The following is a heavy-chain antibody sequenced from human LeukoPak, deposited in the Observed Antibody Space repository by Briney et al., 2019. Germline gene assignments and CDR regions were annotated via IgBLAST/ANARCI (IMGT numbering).Heavy chain of an antibody. V-gene: IGHV1-8*01. Sequence: ASVKVSCKASGYTFTSYDINWVRQATGQGLEWMGWMNPNSGNTGYAQKFQGRVTMTRNPSISTAYMELSSLRSEDTAVYYCASVGYYGSGSYLSYYYYMDVWGKGTTVTVSS. CDR3: ASVGYYGSGSYLSYYYYMDV. J-gene: IGHJ6*03. D-gene: IGHD3-10*01. CDR2: MNPNSGNT. CDR1: GYTFTSYD.